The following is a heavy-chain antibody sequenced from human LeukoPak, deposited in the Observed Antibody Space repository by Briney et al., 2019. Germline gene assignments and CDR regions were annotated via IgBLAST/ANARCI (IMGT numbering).Heavy chain of an antibody. D-gene: IGHD3-22*01. CDR1: GGSISSGDYY. Sequence: PSETLSLTCTVSGGSISSGDYYWSWIRQPPGKGLEWIGYIYYSGSTYYNPSLKSRVTISLDTSKNQFSLKLSSVTAADTAVYYCARDGADSSGPQECYFQHWGQGTLVTVSS. CDR2: IYYSGST. CDR3: ARDGADSSGPQECYFQH. V-gene: IGHV4-30-4*01. J-gene: IGHJ1*01.